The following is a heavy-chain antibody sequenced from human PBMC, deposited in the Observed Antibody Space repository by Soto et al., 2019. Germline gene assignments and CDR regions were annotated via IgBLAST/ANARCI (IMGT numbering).Heavy chain of an antibody. CDR3: AKDSRSWYEGWVWVDYYYYYGMDV. V-gene: IGHV3-30*18. D-gene: IGHD6-13*01. Sequence: PGGSLRLSCAASGFTFSSYGMHWVRQAPGKGLEWVAVISYDGSNKYYADSVKGRFTISRDNSKNTLYLQMNSLRAEDTAVYYWAKDSRSWYEGWVWVDYYYYYGMDVWGQGTTVTVSS. J-gene: IGHJ6*02. CDR1: GFTFSSYG. CDR2: ISYDGSNK.